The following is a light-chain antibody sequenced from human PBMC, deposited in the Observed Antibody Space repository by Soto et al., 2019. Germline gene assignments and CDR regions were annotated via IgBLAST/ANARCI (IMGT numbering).Light chain of an antibody. Sequence: DIQMTQSPSTLSASVGDRVTITCRASQSISXXLAWYQQKPGKAPKLLIYKASSLESGVPSRFSGSGSGTEXXXXXXXLXPDDFAXYXXXXYNTYPVTFGQGTKVEIK. V-gene: IGKV1-5*03. CDR1: QSISXX. J-gene: IGKJ1*01. CDR3: XXYNTYPVT. CDR2: KAS.